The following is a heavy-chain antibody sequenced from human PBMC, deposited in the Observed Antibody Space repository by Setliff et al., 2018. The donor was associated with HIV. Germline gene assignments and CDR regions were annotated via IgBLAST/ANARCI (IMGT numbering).Heavy chain of an antibody. CDR3: ARDPTYSSSWYYFDY. CDR1: GFTFSNYS. CDR2: ISSRGRTI. V-gene: IGHV3-48*04. D-gene: IGHD6-13*01. J-gene: IGHJ4*02. Sequence: PGGSLRLSCAASGFTFSNYSMNWVRQAPGKGLEWVSYISSRGRTIYYAASVKGRFTISRDNAKNSLYLQMNSLRAEDTAVYYCARDPTYSSSWYYFDYWGQGTLVTVSS.